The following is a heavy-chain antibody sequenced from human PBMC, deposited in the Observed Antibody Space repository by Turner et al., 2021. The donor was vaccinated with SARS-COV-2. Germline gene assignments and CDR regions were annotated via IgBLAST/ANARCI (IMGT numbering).Heavy chain of an antibody. D-gene: IGHD3-22*01. CDR2: TDYSGST. CDR3: ARRGRLLGDWYFDL. J-gene: IGHJ2*01. CDR1: GGSISSRSYY. Sequence: QLQLQESGPGLVKPSETLSLTCTVSGGSISSRSYYWGWIRQPPGKGLEGIGSTDYSGSTYYNPSLKSRVTISVDTSKNQFSLKLSSVTAADTAVYYCARRGRLLGDWYFDLWGRGTLVTVSS. V-gene: IGHV4-39*01.